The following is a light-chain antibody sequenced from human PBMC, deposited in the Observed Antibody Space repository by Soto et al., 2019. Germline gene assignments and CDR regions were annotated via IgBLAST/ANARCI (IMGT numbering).Light chain of an antibody. V-gene: IGKV3-15*01. CDR3: QQYKNWPL. J-gene: IGKJ5*01. Sequence: MMMTQSPATLSVSPGERVTLSCRTSHSVNSHVAWCQQKPGQAPRLLLYGASTRATGIPVRFSGSGFGTEFTLTISSLQSEDFAVYYCQQYKNWPLFGQGTRLEI. CDR2: GAS. CDR1: HSVNSH.